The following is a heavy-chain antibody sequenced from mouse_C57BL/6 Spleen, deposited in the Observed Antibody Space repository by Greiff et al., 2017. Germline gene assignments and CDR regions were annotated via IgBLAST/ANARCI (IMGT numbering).Heavy chain of an antibody. J-gene: IGHJ2*01. CDR2: IYPGDGDT. D-gene: IGHD2-12*01. CDR3: ATYYNYGARYLGY. CDR1: GYAFSSSW. V-gene: IGHV1-82*01. Sequence: QVHVKQSGPELVKPGASVKISCKASGYAFSSSWMNWVKQRPGKGLEWIGRIYPGDGDTNYNGKFKGKATLTADKSSSTAYMQLSSLTSEDSAVYCCATYYNYGARYLGYWGQGTTLTVSS.